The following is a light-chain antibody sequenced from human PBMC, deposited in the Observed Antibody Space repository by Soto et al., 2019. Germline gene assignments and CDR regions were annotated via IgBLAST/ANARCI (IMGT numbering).Light chain of an antibody. CDR2: NTS. J-gene: IGKJ4*01. CDR3: QQYGSSLLT. Sequence: EIVLTQSPGTLSLSPGERATLSCRASQSVSSSYLAWYQQKPGQAPRLLSYNTSSRATGIPDRFSGSGSGTDFTLTISRLELEDFAVYYCQQYGSSLLTFGGGTKVEIK. CDR1: QSVSSSY. V-gene: IGKV3-20*01.